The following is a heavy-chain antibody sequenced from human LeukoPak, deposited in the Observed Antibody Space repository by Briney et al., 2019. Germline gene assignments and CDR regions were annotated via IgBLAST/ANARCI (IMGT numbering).Heavy chain of an antibody. CDR1: GFTISSYA. Sequence: GGSLRLSCAASGFTISSYAMHWVRQAPGKGLEWVAVMSYDGSNKYYADSVKGRFTISRDNAKNSLYLQMNSLRAEDTAVYYCAREGYGDIDYWGPGTLVTVSS. J-gene: IGHJ4*02. CDR2: MSYDGSNK. CDR3: AREGYGDIDY. D-gene: IGHD4-17*01. V-gene: IGHV3-30*04.